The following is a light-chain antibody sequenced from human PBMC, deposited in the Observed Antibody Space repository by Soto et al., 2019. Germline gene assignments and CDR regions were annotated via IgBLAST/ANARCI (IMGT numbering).Light chain of an antibody. Sequence: EIVMTQSPVTLSLSPGETATLSCRASQSLSNTYISWYQQKPGQAPRLLIYGASTRATGIPARLSGSGSGTDFTLTISSLQPEDFALYYCHQDFDLPLTFGGGTKVDIK. J-gene: IGKJ4*01. V-gene: IGKV3D-7*01. CDR1: QSLSNTY. CDR3: HQDFDLPLT. CDR2: GAS.